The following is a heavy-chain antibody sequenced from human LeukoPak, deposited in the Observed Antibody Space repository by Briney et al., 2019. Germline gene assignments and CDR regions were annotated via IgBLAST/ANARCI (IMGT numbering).Heavy chain of an antibody. CDR2: ISGSGGST. V-gene: IGHV3-23*01. D-gene: IGHD5-18*01. CDR3: AKDKSAYTAMACFDY. Sequence: GGSLRLSCAASGFAFSSYAMGWVRQAPGKGLEWVSAISGSGGSTYYADSVKGRFTISRDNSKNTLYLQMNSLRAEDTAVYYCAKDKSAYTAMACFDYWGQGTLVTVSS. CDR1: GFAFSSYA. J-gene: IGHJ4*02.